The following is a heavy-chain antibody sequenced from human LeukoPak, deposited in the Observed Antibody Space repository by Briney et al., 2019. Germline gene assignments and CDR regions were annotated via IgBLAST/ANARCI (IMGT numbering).Heavy chain of an antibody. CDR2: VFYSGTT. J-gene: IGHJ1*01. D-gene: IGHD3-22*01. V-gene: IGHV4-31*11. CDR3: ASLWPFYSDSSAYYFVH. Sequence: PSETLSLTCAVYGGPFSGYYWTWIRQHPGKGLEWIGYVFYSGTTYYSPSLKSRVTMSVDTSKNQFSLKLSSVTAADTAVYYCASLWPFYSDSSAYYFVHWGQGTLVTVSS. CDR1: GGPFSGYY.